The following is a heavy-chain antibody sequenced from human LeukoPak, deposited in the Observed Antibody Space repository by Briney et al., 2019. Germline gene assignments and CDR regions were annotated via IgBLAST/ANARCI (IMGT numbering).Heavy chain of an antibody. J-gene: IGHJ6*02. D-gene: IGHD7-27*01. CDR2: IRVKDGNT. Sequence: EASVKVSCKTSGYTFTSFAFSWVREAPGQGLEWMGWIRVKDGNTNYPQRFQGRVTMTTDTSTSTAYTELRSLRSDDTAVYYCARDVTDWGPQYYYSTMDVWGLGTTVTVSS. CDR1: GYTFTSFA. V-gene: IGHV1-18*01. CDR3: ARDVTDWGPQYYYSTMDV.